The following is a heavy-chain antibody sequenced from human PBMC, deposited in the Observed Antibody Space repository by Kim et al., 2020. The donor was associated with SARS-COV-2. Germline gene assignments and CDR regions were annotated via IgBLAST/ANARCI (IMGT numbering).Heavy chain of an antibody. CDR3: ASWGFGAAAGTRYFQH. CDR2: IYYSGST. CDR1: GGSISSYY. J-gene: IGHJ1*01. V-gene: IGHV4-59*08. D-gene: IGHD6-13*01. Sequence: SETLSLTCTVSGGSISSYYWSWIRQPPGKGLEWIGYIYYSGSTNYNPSLKSRVTISVDTSKNQFSLKLSSVTAADTAVYYCASWGFGAAAGTRYFQHWGQGTLVTVSS.